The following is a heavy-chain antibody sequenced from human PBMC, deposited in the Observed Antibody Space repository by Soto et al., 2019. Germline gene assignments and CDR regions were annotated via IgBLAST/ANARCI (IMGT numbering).Heavy chain of an antibody. V-gene: IGHV3-30-3*01. CDR2: ISYDGSNK. Sequence: QVQLVESGGGVVQPGRSLRLSCAASGFTFSSYAMHWVRQAPGKGLEWVAVISYDGSNKYYADSVKGRFTISRDNSKNXLYLXXNXLXAEXTAXYYCARDLAVXTNYWG. D-gene: IGHD3-3*01. CDR1: GFTFSSYA. J-gene: IGHJ4*01. CDR3: ARDLAVXTNY.